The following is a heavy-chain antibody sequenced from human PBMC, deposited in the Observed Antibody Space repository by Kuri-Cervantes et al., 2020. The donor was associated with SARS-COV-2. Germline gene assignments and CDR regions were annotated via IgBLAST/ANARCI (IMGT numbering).Heavy chain of an antibody. J-gene: IGHJ5*02. CDR2: IKQDGSEK. Sequence: GESLKISCAASGFTFSSYWMSWVRQAPGKGLEWVANIKQDGSEKYYVDSVKGRFTISRDNAKNSLYLQMNSLRAEDTAVYYCAKGDPSGSYDWFDPWGQGTLVTVSS. D-gene: IGHD1-26*01. V-gene: IGHV3-7*03. CDR3: AKGDPSGSYDWFDP. CDR1: GFTFSSYW.